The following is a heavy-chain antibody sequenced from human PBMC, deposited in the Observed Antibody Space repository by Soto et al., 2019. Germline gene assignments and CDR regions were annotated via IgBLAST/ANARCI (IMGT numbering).Heavy chain of an antibody. CDR1: GGSFRGYY. J-gene: IGHJ4*02. CDR2: INHSGST. V-gene: IGHV4-34*01. CDR3: AESGGGSGWF. D-gene: IGHD6-19*01. Sequence: PSETLSLTCPVYGGSFRGYYWTWIPHPPGKGLEWIGEINHSGSTNYNPTLKSRVTISVDTSKNQFSLKLRSVTAADTAVYYCAESGGGSGWFGGQGKLVTVSS.